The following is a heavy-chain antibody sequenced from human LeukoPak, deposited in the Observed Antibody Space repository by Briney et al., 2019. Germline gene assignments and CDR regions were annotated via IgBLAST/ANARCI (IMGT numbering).Heavy chain of an antibody. CDR1: GYIFTNSW. D-gene: IGHD1-26*01. CDR2: IYPGDSDT. CDR3: ARLVGATRDY. V-gene: IGHV5-51*01. J-gene: IGHJ4*02. Sequence: GDSLKISCKASGYIFTNSWIGWVRQMPGRGLEWMGVIYPGDSDTRVSPSFQGQVTISADKSISTAYLQWSSLKASDTATYYCARLVGATRDYWGQGTLVTVSA.